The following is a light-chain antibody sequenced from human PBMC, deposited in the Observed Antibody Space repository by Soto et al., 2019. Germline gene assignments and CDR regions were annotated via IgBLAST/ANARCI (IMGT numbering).Light chain of an antibody. CDR1: QSVSRY. CDR3: QQRGNWPLYT. CDR2: DIS. J-gene: IGKJ2*01. Sequence: EIALTQSPATLSLSPGESATLSCRASQSVSRYLAWYQQKPGQAPRLLIYDISNRATGIPARFSGSGSGTDFTLTISSLEPEDFALYYCQQRGNWPLYTFGQGTKLEIK. V-gene: IGKV3-11*01.